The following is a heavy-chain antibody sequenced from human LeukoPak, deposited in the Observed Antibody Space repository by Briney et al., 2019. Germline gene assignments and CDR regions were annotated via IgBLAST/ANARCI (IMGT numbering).Heavy chain of an antibody. J-gene: IGHJ4*02. CDR2: ISYDGSNK. V-gene: IGHV3-30*04. Sequence: GGSLRLSCAASGFTFSSYAMHWVRQAPGKGLEWVAVISYDGSNKYYADSVKGRFTISRDNYKNTLYLQMNSLRAEDTAVYYCARGASVIVVVPATCLDYWGQGTLVTVSS. CDR1: GFTFSSYA. CDR3: ARGASVIVVVPATCLDY. D-gene: IGHD2-21*02.